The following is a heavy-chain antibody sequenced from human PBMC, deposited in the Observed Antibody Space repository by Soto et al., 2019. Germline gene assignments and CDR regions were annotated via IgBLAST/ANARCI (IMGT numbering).Heavy chain of an antibody. V-gene: IGHV1-46*01. Sequence: GASVKVSCKASGYTFTSYYMHWVRQAPGQGLEWMGIINPSGGSTSYAQKFQGRVTMTRDTSTSTVYMELSSLRSEDTAVYYCASPVAVAGTSGYYYYGMDVWGQGTTVTVSS. J-gene: IGHJ6*02. CDR1: GYTFTSYY. D-gene: IGHD6-19*01. CDR3: ASPVAVAGTSGYYYYGMDV. CDR2: INPSGGST.